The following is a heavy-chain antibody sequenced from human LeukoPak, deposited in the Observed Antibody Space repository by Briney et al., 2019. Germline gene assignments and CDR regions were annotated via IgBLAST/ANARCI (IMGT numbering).Heavy chain of an antibody. CDR1: GGTFSSYA. CDR3: ASQMGIFGVVITPSFDY. Sequence: ASVKVSCKASGGTFSSYAISWVRQAPGQGLEWMGGIIPIFGTANYAQKFQGRVTITTDESTSTAYMELSSLRSEDTAVYYCASQMGIFGVVITPSFDYWGQGTLVTVSS. CDR2: IIPIFGTA. J-gene: IGHJ4*02. D-gene: IGHD3-3*01. V-gene: IGHV1-69*05.